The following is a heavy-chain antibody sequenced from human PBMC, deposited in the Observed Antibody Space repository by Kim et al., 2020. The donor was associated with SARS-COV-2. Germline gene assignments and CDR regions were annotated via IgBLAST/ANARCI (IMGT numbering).Heavy chain of an antibody. J-gene: IGHJ6*02. CDR2: INPSGGST. D-gene: IGHD3-10*01. V-gene: IGHV1-46*01. CDR3: ARAYYYGSSYYYGMDV. CDR1: GYTFTSYY. Sequence: ASVKVSCKASGYTFTSYYMHWVRQAPGQGLEWMGIINPSGGSTSYAQKFQGRVTMTRDTSTSTVYMELSSLRSEDTAVYYCARAYYYGSSYYYGMDVWGQGTTVTVSS.